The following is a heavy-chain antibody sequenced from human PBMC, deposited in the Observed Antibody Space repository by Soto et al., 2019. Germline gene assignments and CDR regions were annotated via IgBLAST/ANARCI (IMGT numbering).Heavy chain of an antibody. Sequence: EVHLVESGGGLVQPGGSLRLSCAASGFTFSNYWMHWVRQVPGKGLVWVSRINSDGRNTSYADSVKGRFTISRDNAKNSLYQQRDSVGVEDTAVYYCASLLAVAGINDGGQGTLATVSS. J-gene: IGHJ4*02. CDR1: GFTFSNYW. D-gene: IGHD6-19*01. V-gene: IGHV3-74*01. CDR2: INSDGRNT. CDR3: ASLLAVAGIND.